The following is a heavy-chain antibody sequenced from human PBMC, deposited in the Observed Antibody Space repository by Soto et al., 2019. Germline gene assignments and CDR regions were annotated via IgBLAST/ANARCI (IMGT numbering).Heavy chain of an antibody. CDR2: ISSSGSTA. J-gene: IGHJ4*02. V-gene: IGHV3-48*03. Sequence: PGGSLRLSCAASGFTFSRFELHWVRQAPGKGLEWISYISSSGSTAYYASSVEGRFTISRDNANNSVYQQMDSLRAEDTALYYCTRAAWFPYLSFYWGQGALVTVSS. D-gene: IGHD3-10*01. CDR1: GFTFSRFE. CDR3: TRAAWFPYLSFY.